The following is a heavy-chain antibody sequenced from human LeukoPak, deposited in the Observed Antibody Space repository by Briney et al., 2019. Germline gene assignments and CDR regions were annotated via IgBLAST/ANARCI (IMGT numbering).Heavy chain of an antibody. Sequence: SETLSLTCAVYGGSFSGYYWSWIRQPPGKGLEWIGEINHSGSTNHNPSLKSRVTISVDTSKNQFSLKLSSVTAADTAVYYCARARAFDNWGQGTMVTVSS. CDR1: GGSFSGYY. CDR2: INHSGST. J-gene: IGHJ3*02. CDR3: ARARAFDN. V-gene: IGHV4-34*01.